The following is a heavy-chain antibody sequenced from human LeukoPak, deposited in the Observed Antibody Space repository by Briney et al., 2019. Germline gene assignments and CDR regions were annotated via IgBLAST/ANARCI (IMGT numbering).Heavy chain of an antibody. Sequence: SETLSLTCTVSGGSISGHYWSWVRQSPGKGLEWIGYIYYNGNINYNPSLKSRVTMSVDTSKNQLSLKLISVTAADTAVYYCTRDFRRALDFWGQGTLVTVSS. V-gene: IGHV4-59*11. CDR2: IYYNGNI. CDR1: GGSISGHY. CDR3: TRDFRRALDF. J-gene: IGHJ4*02.